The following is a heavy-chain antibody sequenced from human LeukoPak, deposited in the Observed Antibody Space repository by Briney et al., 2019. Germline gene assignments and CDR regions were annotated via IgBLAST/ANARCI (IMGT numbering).Heavy chain of an antibody. CDR2: IIPILGIA. CDR3: ARDVSSGWEYYYYGMDV. CDR1: GGTFSSYA. V-gene: IGHV1-69*04. D-gene: IGHD6-19*01. J-gene: IGHJ6*02. Sequence: AASVKVSCKASGGTFSSYAISWVRQAPGQGLEWMGRIIPILGIANYAQKFQGRVTITADKSTSTAYMELSSLRSEDTAVYYCARDVSSGWEYYYYGMDVWGQGTTVTVSS.